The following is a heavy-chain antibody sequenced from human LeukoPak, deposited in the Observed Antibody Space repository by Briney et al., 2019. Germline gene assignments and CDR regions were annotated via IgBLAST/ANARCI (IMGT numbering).Heavy chain of an antibody. V-gene: IGHV3-23*01. CDR1: EFTFSTYA. J-gene: IGHJ4*02. CDR3: ARDYCGGDCYSGL. Sequence: GGSLRLSCEASEFTFSTYAMHWVRQAPGKGLEWVSGISGNGGITYYADSVKGRFTISRDNAKNSLYLQMNSLRAEDTAVYYCARDYCGGDCYSGLWGQGTLVTVSS. CDR2: ISGNGGIT. D-gene: IGHD2-21*02.